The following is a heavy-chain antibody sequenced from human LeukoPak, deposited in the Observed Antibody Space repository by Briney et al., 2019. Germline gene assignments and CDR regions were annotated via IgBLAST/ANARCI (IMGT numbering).Heavy chain of an antibody. Sequence: AETLSLTCTVSGGSISSYYWSWIRQPPGKGLEWIGYIYYSGSTNYNPSLKSRVTISVDTSKNQFSLKLSSVTAADTAVYYCARAIAAPGDYFDYWGQGTLVTVSS. J-gene: IGHJ4*02. CDR1: GGSISSYY. D-gene: IGHD6-6*01. CDR2: IYYSGST. CDR3: ARAIAAPGDYFDY. V-gene: IGHV4-59*01.